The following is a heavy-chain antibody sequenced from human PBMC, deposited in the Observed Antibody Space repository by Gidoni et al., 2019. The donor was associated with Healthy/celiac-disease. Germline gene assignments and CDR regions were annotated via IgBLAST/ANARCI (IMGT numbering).Heavy chain of an antibody. D-gene: IGHD3-3*01. Sequence: QVQLVESGGGVVQPGRSLRLSCAAPGFTFSSYVMHWVRQAPGKGLEWVAVIWYDGSNKYYADSVKGRFTISRDNSKNTLYLQMNSLRAEDTAVYYCARGDYDFWSGYSHYYFDYWGQGTLVTVSS. CDR1: GFTFSSYV. CDR3: ARGDYDFWSGYSHYYFDY. V-gene: IGHV3-33*01. J-gene: IGHJ4*02. CDR2: IWYDGSNK.